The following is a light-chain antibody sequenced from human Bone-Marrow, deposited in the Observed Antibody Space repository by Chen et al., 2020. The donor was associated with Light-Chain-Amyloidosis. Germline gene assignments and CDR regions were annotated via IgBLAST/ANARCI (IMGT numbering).Light chain of an antibody. V-gene: IGLV1-40*01. Sequence: QSVLTQPPSMSEAPGQRVTISCTGSRSNLGAGYDVHWYQQLPGTSPKLLIYDSDIRPSGVPDRFSASKSGTSASRSITGLQVADEADYYCQSYDTALLSLVFGGGTKLTV. CDR2: DSD. CDR3: QSYDTALLSLV. J-gene: IGLJ2*01. CDR1: RSNLGAGYD.